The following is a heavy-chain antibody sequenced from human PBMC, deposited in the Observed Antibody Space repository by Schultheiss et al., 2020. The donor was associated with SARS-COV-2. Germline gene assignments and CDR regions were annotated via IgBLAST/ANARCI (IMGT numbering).Heavy chain of an antibody. CDR2: ISSSGTSI. D-gene: IGHD6-13*01. V-gene: IGHV3-11*04. CDR1: GFTFSDYY. CDR3: AKDPSGGQQLYNWFDP. J-gene: IGHJ5*02. Sequence: GESLKISCVASGFTFSDYYMSWIRQAPGKGLEWVSYISSSGTSISYADSVKGRFTISRDNAKNSLYLQMNSLRAEDTAVYYCAKDPSGGQQLYNWFDPWGQGTLVTVSS.